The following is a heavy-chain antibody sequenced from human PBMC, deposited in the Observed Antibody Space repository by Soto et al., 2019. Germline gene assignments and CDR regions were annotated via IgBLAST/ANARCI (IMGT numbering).Heavy chain of an antibody. J-gene: IGHJ5*02. D-gene: IGHD6-13*01. CDR1: GFTFSSYS. Sequence: GGSLRLSCAASGFTFSSYSMNWVRQAPGKGLEWVSYISSSSSTIYYADSVKGRFTISRDNAKNSLYLQLNSVTPEDTAVYYCARVEDKQLVRYWFDPWGQGTLVTVSS. CDR2: ISSSSSTI. CDR3: ARVEDKQLVRYWFDP. V-gene: IGHV3-48*01.